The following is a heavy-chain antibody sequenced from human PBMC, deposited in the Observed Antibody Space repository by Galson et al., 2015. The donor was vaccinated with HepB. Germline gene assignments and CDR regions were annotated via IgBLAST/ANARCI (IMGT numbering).Heavy chain of an antibody. CDR1: GFTFSSYA. J-gene: IGHJ4*02. CDR2: ISYDGSNK. Sequence: SLRLSCAASGFTFSSYAMHRVRQAPGKGLEWVAVISYDGSNKYYADSVKGRFTISRDNSKNTLYLQMNSLRAEDTAVYYCARDDSSSEDYFDYWGQGTLVTVSS. V-gene: IGHV3-30-3*01. D-gene: IGHD6-6*01. CDR3: ARDDSSSEDYFDY.